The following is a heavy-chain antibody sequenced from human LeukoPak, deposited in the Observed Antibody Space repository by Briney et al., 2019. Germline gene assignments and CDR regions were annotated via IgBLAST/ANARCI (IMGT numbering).Heavy chain of an antibody. CDR3: AKRQVPTRGSYDYLEP. J-gene: IGHJ5*02. Sequence: SESLSLTCTVAGGSINTSYGGCIRHPAGQRLEWLVYIQSSEYDNYNPCPRSRVTISIETSKIQFSLNVNPVTAADTAVYDCAKRQVPTRGSYDYLEPWGQGTLVTVAT. D-gene: IGHD5-12*01. CDR2: IQSSEYD. CDR1: GGSINTSY. V-gene: IGHV4-4*08.